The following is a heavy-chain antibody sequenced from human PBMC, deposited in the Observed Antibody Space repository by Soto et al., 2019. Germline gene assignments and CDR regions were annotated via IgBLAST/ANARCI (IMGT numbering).Heavy chain of an antibody. CDR2: INPSGGST. CDR1: GYTFTSYY. V-gene: IGHV1-46*03. Sequence: ASVKVSCKASGYTFTSYYMHWVRQAPGQGLEWMGIINPSGGSTSYAQKFQGRVTMTRDTSTSTVYMELSSLRSEDTAVYYCAREGPYYGDPRSAFEIWGQGTMVTVSS. D-gene: IGHD4-17*01. CDR3: AREGPYYGDPRSAFEI. J-gene: IGHJ3*02.